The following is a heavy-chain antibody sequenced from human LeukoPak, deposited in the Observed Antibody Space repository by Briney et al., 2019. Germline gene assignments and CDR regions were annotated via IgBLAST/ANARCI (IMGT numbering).Heavy chain of an antibody. J-gene: IGHJ4*02. D-gene: IGHD3-3*01. CDR2: IKLDGSEK. CDR1: GFTFSNYG. CDR3: ARDQYDTWSRRGNFDS. V-gene: IGHV3-7*03. Sequence: GGSLRLSCAASGFTFSNYGMSWVRQAPGKGLEWVANIKLDGSEKNYVDSVKGRFTISRDNTKNSLYPQMNSLRAEDTAVFYCARDQYDTWSRRGNFDSWGQGTLVIVSS.